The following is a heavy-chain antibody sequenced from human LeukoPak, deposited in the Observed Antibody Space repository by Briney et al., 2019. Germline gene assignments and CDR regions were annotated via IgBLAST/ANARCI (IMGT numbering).Heavy chain of an antibody. Sequence: ASVKVSCKASGYTFTSYAMHWVRQAPGQRLEWMGWINAGNGNTKYSQKFQGRVTITRDTFASTAYMELSSLRSEDTAVYYCARVNGSGSYYNQQGPFDPWGQGTLVTVSS. CDR2: INAGNGNT. J-gene: IGHJ5*02. D-gene: IGHD3-10*01. V-gene: IGHV1-3*01. CDR1: GYTFTSYA. CDR3: ARVNGSGSYYNQQGPFDP.